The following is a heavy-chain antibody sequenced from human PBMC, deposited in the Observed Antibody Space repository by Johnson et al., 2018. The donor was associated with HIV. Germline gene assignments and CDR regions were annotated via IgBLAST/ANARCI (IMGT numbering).Heavy chain of an antibody. J-gene: IGHJ3*02. Sequence: QVQLVESGGGVVQPGRSLRLSCAASGFTFSSYAMSWVRQAPGKGLEWVAVISYDGSNKYYADSVKGRFTISRDNSKNTLYLQMNSLRAEDTAVYYCTRGPRNPGLDAFDIWGQGTVVTVSS. V-gene: IGHV3-30-3*01. CDR3: TRGPRNPGLDAFDI. D-gene: IGHD1-14*01. CDR2: ISYDGSNK. CDR1: GFTFSSYA.